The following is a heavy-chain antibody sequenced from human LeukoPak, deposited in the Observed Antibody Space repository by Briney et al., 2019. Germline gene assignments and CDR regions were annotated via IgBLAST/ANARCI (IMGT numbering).Heavy chain of an antibody. D-gene: IGHD6-19*01. J-gene: IGHJ4*01. Sequence: PGGSLRLSCAASGSTFSNSAMSWVRQAPGKGLEWVSTLSGSGITTYYADSVKGRFTISRDNSKNTLYLQMNSLRAEDTAVYYCAKGIYSSGWSYFGYWGHGTLVTVSS. CDR1: GSTFSNSA. CDR2: LSGSGITT. CDR3: AKGIYSSGWSYFGY. V-gene: IGHV3-23*01.